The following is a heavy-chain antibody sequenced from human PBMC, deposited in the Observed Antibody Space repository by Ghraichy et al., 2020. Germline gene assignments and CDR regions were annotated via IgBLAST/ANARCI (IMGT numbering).Heavy chain of an antibody. CDR3: ARGFDTAMVRNLFRHYYYYYMDV. V-gene: IGHV4-34*01. J-gene: IGHJ6*03. CDR1: GGSFSGYY. CDR2: INHSGST. D-gene: IGHD5-18*01. Sequence: SETLSLTCAVYGGSFSGYYWSWIRQPPGKGLEWIGEINHSGSTNYNPSLKSRVTISVDTSKNQFSLKLSSVTAADTAVYYCARGFDTAMVRNLFRHYYYYYMDVWGKGTTVTVSS.